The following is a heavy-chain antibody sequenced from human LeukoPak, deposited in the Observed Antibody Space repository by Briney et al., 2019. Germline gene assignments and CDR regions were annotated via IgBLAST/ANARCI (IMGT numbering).Heavy chain of an antibody. V-gene: IGHV4-61*01. D-gene: IGHD6-13*01. J-gene: IGHJ6*02. CDR3: VRDRSSSSLPSYYYGMDV. CDR1: GGSVSSGSYY. Sequence: SETLSLTCTVSGGSVSSGSYYWSWIRQPPGKGLEWIGHIYYSGSTNYNPSLKSRVTISVDTSKNQFSLKLSSVTAADTAVYYCVRDRSSSSLPSYYYGMDVWGQGTTVTVSS. CDR2: IYYSGST.